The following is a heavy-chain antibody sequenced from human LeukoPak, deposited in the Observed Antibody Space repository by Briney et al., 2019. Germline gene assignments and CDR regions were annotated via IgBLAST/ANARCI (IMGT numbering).Heavy chain of an antibody. V-gene: IGHV4-39*07. CDR3: ARKKVGYCSGGSCYSSPNYYYYYMDV. CDR1: GGSISSSSYY. J-gene: IGHJ6*03. Sequence: SETLSLTCTVSGGSISSSSYYWGWIRQPPGKGLEWIGNIYYSGRSYYNPSLKSRVTISVDTSKNQFSLKLSSVTAADTAVYYCARKKVGYCSGGSCYSSPNYYYYYMDVWGKGTTVTISS. CDR2: IYYSGRS. D-gene: IGHD2-15*01.